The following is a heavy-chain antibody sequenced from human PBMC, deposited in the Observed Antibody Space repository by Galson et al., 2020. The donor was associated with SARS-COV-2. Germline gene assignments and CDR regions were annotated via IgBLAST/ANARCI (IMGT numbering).Heavy chain of an antibody. Sequence: ASVKVSCKVSGYTLTELSMHWVRQAPGKGLEWMGGFDPEDDETIYAQKFQGRVTITEDTSTDTAYMELGSLRSEDTAVYYCATSTPHCTNGVCYTNWFDPWGQGTLVTVSS. CDR2: FDPEDDET. CDR3: ATSTPHCTNGVCYTNWFDP. CDR1: GYTLTELS. J-gene: IGHJ5*02. D-gene: IGHD2-8*01. V-gene: IGHV1-24*01.